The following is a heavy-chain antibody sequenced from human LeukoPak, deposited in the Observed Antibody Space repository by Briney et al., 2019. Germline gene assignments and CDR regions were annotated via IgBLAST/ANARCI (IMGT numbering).Heavy chain of an antibody. D-gene: IGHD2-2*01. CDR3: AREDIVVVPAALDP. J-gene: IGHJ5*02. CDR2: IKQDGSEK. CDR1: GFTFSSYW. V-gene: IGHV3-7*01. Sequence: GGSLRLSCAASGFTFSSYWMSWVRQAPGKGLEWVANIKQDGSEKYYVDSVKGRFTISRDNAKNSLYLQMNSLRAEDTAVYYCAREDIVVVPAALDPWGQGTLVTVSS.